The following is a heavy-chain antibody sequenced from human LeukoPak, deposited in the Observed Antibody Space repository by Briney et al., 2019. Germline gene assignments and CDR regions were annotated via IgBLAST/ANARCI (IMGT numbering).Heavy chain of an antibody. V-gene: IGHV3-20*04. CDR1: GFTFDDYG. CDR2: INWNGGST. Sequence: PGGSLRLSCAASGFTFDDYGMSWVRQAPGKGLEWVSGINWNGGSTGYADSVKGRFTISRDNAKNSLYLQMNSLRAEDTALYYCASHQGGSYSLAWFDPWGQGTLVTVSS. D-gene: IGHD1-26*01. CDR3: ASHQGGSYSLAWFDP. J-gene: IGHJ5*02.